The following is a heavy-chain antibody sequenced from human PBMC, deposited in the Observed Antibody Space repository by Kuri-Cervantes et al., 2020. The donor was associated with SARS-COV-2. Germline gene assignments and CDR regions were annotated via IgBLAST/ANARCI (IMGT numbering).Heavy chain of an antibody. V-gene: IGHV3-15*05. CDR2: IKSKTDGGTT. Sequence: GESLKISCAASGFTFSNARMSWVRQAPGKGLEWVGRIKSKTDGGTTDYAAPVKGRFTISRDNAKNSLYLQMNSLRAEDTALYYCVKAPSSSFYGMDVWGQGTTVTVSS. CDR1: GFTFSNAR. J-gene: IGHJ6*02. D-gene: IGHD6-13*01. CDR3: VKAPSSSFYGMDV.